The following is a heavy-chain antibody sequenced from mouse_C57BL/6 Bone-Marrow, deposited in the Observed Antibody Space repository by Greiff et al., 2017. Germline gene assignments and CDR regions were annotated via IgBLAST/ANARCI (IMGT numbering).Heavy chain of an antibody. V-gene: IGHV1-26*01. D-gene: IGHD2-5*01. CDR3: ARRDSNYGAWFAY. CDR1: GYTFTDYY. Sequence: EVQLQQSGPELVKPGASVKISCKASGYTFTDYYMNWVKQSHGKSLEWIGDINPNNGGTSYNQKFKGKATLTVDKSSSTAYMELRSLTSEDSAVYYCARRDSNYGAWFAYWGQGTLVTVSA. J-gene: IGHJ3*01. CDR2: INPNNGGT.